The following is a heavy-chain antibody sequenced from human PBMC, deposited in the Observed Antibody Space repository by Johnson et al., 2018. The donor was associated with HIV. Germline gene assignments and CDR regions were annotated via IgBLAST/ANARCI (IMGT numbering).Heavy chain of an antibody. J-gene: IGHJ3*02. V-gene: IGHV3-23*04. CDR2: ISGSGGST. D-gene: IGHD2-2*01. Sequence: VQLVESGGGLIQPGGSLRLSCAASGFTFSSYAMSWVRQAPGKGLEWVSAISGSGGSTYYADSVKGRFTISRDNSKNTLYLQMNSLRAEDTAVYYCAKAGTSLVPAVHYGSNAFDIWGQGTMVTVSS. CDR1: GFTFSSYA. CDR3: AKAGTSLVPAVHYGSNAFDI.